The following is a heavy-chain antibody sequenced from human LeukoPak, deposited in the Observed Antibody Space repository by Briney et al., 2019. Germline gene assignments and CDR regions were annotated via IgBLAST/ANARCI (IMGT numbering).Heavy chain of an antibody. J-gene: IGHJ4*02. D-gene: IGHD5-24*01. CDR2: TSSSSSHT. Sequence: GGSLRLSCAASGFTFSSYNMNWVRQAPGKGLEWVSSTSSSSSHTYYADSVKGRFTISRDNVKKSLYLQMNSLRAEDTAVYYCARGSSESGWLQLGDYWGQGTLVTVSS. V-gene: IGHV3-21*01. CDR1: GFTFSSYN. CDR3: ARGSSESGWLQLGDY.